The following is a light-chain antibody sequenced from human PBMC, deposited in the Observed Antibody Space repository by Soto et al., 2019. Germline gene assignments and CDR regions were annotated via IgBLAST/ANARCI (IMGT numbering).Light chain of an antibody. J-gene: IGLJ2*01. V-gene: IGLV2-14*03. CDR2: GVT. CDR3: SSYTSSYTWI. Sequence: QSALTQPASVSGSPGQSITISCSGTTNDVGGYNYVSWYQQHPGKAPKLLIYGVTDRPSGVSSRFAGSKSGNAASLTISGLQAEDEGDYYCSSYTSSYTWIVAGGTKLTV. CDR1: TNDVGGYNY.